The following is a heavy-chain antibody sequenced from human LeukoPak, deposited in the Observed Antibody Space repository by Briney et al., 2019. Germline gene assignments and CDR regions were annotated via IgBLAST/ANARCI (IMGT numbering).Heavy chain of an antibody. CDR1: GYTFTSYY. D-gene: IGHD4-23*01. V-gene: IGHV1-46*01. J-gene: IGHJ6*02. CDR2: INPSGGST. CDR3: ANLGGNSPDYYYYGMDV. Sequence: ASVTVSCKASGYTFTSYYMHWVRQAPGQGLEWMGIINPSGGSTSYAQKFQGRVTMTRDTSTSTVYMELSSLRSEDTAVYYCANLGGNSPDYYYYGMDVWGQGTTVTVSS.